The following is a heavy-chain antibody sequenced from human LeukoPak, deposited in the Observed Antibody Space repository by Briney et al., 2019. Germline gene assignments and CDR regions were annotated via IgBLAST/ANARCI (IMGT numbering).Heavy chain of an antibody. Sequence: GGSLRLSCAASGFTFSSYEMNWVRQAPGKGLEWVSYISSSGSTIYYADSVKGRFTISRDNAKNSLYLQMNSLRAEDTAVYYCARTYYYASTGVDYWGQGTLVTVSS. V-gene: IGHV3-48*03. D-gene: IGHD3-10*01. J-gene: IGHJ4*02. CDR2: ISSSGSTI. CDR3: ARTYYYASTGVDY. CDR1: GFTFSSYE.